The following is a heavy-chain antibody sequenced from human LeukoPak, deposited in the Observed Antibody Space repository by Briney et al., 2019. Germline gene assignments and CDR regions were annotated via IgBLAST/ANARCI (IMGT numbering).Heavy chain of an antibody. J-gene: IGHJ6*03. CDR1: GFTFTNYA. Sequence: PGGSLRLSCAASGFTFTNYAMTWVRQATGKGLEWVSTVSGSGGSTYYADSVKGRFTISRDNSKNTLYLQMNSLRAEDTAVYYCAKDSDYYYYMDVWGTGTTVTVSS. V-gene: IGHV3-23*01. CDR3: AKDSDYYYYMDV. CDR2: VSGSGGST.